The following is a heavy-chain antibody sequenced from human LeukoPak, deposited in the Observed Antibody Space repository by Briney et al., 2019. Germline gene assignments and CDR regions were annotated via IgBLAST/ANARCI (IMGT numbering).Heavy chain of an antibody. V-gene: IGHV3-7*01. CDR3: ARAAIAAARIYYYMDV. CDR2: IKQDGTEK. Sequence: GGSLRLSCAASGFTFTTYWMSWVRQAPGKGLEWVANIKQDGTEKYYVDSVKGRFTISRDNAKNSLYLQMNSLRAEDTAVYYCARAAIAAARIYYYMDVWGKGTTVTVSS. CDR1: GFTFTTYW. D-gene: IGHD6-13*01. J-gene: IGHJ6*03.